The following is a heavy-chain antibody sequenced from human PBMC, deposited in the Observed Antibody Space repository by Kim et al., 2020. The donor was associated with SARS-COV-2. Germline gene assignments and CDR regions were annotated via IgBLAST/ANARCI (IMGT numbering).Heavy chain of an antibody. J-gene: IGHJ6*03. CDR2: ISYDGSNK. V-gene: IGHV3-30*18. CDR1: GFTFSSYG. CDR3: AKVGSLPGIAAAGVYYYMDV. Sequence: GGSLRLSCAASGFTFSSYGMHWVRQAPGKGLEWVAVISYDGSNKYYADSVKGRFTISRDNSKNTLYLQMNSLRAEDTAVYYCAKVGSLPGIAAAGVYYYMDVWGKGTTVTVSS. D-gene: IGHD6-13*01.